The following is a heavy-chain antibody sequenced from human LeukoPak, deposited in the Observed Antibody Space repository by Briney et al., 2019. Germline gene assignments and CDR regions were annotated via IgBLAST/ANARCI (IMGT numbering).Heavy chain of an antibody. D-gene: IGHD4-17*01. CDR1: GFSFSIYA. CDR2: ISPGGDTI. CDR3: ARRTTVVGPAPFDH. Sequence: GASLRLSCAASGFSFSIYAMSGVPHAPGKGLEWVSAISPGGDTIYYLDSVKGRFTISRDNSKNTLYLQMNSLRAEDTAVYYCARRTTVVGPAPFDHWGQGTLVTVSS. J-gene: IGHJ4*02. V-gene: IGHV3-23*01.